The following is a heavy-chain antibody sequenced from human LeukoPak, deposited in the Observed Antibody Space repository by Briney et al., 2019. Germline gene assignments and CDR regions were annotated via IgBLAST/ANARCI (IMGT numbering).Heavy chain of an antibody. J-gene: IGHJ4*02. CDR3: ARGGGQSSSSSGY. CDR1: GYTFTSYY. Sequence: ASVKVSCKASGYTFTSYYMHRVRQAPGQGLEWMGIISPSGDSTTYAQKFQGRVTMTGDTSTSTVYMELSSLRSEDTAVYYCARGGGQSSSSSGYWGQGTPVTVSS. V-gene: IGHV1-46*01. CDR2: ISPSGDST. D-gene: IGHD6-6*01.